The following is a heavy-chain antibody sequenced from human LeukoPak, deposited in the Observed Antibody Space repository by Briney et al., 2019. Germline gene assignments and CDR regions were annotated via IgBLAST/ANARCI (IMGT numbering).Heavy chain of an antibody. V-gene: IGHV4-4*07. CDR1: GGSISSYY. CDR2: MYNSGST. J-gene: IGHJ4*02. D-gene: IGHD6-13*01. Sequence: SETLSLTCTVAGGSISSYYWSWIRQPAGKGLEWIGRMYNSGSTNYNPTLKSRVTMSVDTSKNQFSLKLISVTAADTAVYYCARDRAAAHFDSWGQGTLVTVSS. CDR3: ARDRAAAHFDS.